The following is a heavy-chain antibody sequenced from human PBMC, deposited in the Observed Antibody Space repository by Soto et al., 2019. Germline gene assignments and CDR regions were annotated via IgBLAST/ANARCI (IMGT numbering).Heavy chain of an antibody. CDR2: ISGNGANT. J-gene: IGHJ4*02. CDR3: AKDYGSPRYFFDY. Sequence: GSLRLSCAASGFTFINYAMTWVRQAPGEGLEWVSTISGNGANTHYADSVKGRFSISRDNSKNTLYIQMNSLRADDTAVYYCAKDYGSPRYFFDYWGQGALVTVSS. D-gene: IGHD6-19*01. CDR1: GFTFINYA. V-gene: IGHV3-23*01.